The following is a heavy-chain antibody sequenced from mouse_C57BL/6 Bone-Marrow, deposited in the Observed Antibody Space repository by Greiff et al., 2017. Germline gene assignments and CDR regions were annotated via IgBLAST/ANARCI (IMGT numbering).Heavy chain of an antibody. CDR3: ARNYYGSSEYFDV. V-gene: IGHV1-54*01. D-gene: IGHD1-1*01. CDR1: GYAFTNYL. CDR2: INPGSGGT. J-gene: IGHJ1*03. Sequence: VQLQQSGAELVRHGTSVKVSCKASGYAFTNYLIEWVKQRPGQGREWIGVINPGSGGTNYNEKFKGKATLTADKSSSTAYMQLSSLTSEDSAVYFCARNYYGSSEYFDVWGTGNEDTGSS.